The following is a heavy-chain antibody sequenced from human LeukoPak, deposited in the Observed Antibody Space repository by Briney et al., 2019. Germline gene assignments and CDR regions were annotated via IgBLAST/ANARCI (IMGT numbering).Heavy chain of an antibody. Sequence: VASVKVSCKASGYTFTSYDINWVRQATGQGLEWMGWMNPNSGNTGYAQKFQGRVTMTRNTSISTAYMELSSLRSEDTAVYYCARGRPVYDYVWGSYRYYFDYWGQGTLVTVSS. CDR1: GYTFTSYD. D-gene: IGHD3-16*02. J-gene: IGHJ4*02. V-gene: IGHV1-8*01. CDR2: MNPNSGNT. CDR3: ARGRPVYDYVWGSYRYYFDY.